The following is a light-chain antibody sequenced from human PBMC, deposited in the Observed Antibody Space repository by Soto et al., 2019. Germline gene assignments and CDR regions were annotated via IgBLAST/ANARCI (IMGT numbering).Light chain of an antibody. V-gene: IGLV2-23*01. Sequence: QSALTQPASVSGSPGQSITMSGAGASGEVGSYNLASWYQQYPGKAPKPIIYEGNKRPSGVSNRFSGSGSGNTASLTISGLQAEDAADYYCCSYTGSSTSFGGGTKLTVL. CDR1: SGEVGSYNL. CDR3: CSYTGSSTS. J-gene: IGLJ3*02. CDR2: EGN.